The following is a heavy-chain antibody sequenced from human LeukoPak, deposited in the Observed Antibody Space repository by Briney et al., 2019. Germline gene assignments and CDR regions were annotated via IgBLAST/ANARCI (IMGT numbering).Heavy chain of an antibody. Sequence: GGSLRLSCAASGFTSSSYGMHWVRQAPGKGLEWVAVISYDGSNKYYADSVKGRFTISRDNSKNTLYLQMNSLRAEDTAVYYCAKSPRITMVRGAPLDYWGQGTLVTVSS. D-gene: IGHD3-10*01. J-gene: IGHJ4*02. CDR2: ISYDGSNK. V-gene: IGHV3-30*18. CDR1: GFTSSSYG. CDR3: AKSPRITMVRGAPLDY.